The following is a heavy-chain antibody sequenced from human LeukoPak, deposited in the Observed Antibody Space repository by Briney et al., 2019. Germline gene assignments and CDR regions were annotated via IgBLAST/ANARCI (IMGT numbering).Heavy chain of an antibody. D-gene: IGHD6-13*01. CDR2: IGVSDGNT. CDR1: RFTFNTYA. J-gene: IGHJ5*02. V-gene: IGHV3-23*01. Sequence: HPGGSLRLSCAASRFTFNTYAMSWVRQAPGRGLEWVSTIGVSDGNTYYADSVKGRLTISRDNSKNTLYLQMNSLRAEDTAVYYCARGPRYSSSWSNWFDPWGQGTLVTVSS. CDR3: ARGPRYSSSWSNWFDP.